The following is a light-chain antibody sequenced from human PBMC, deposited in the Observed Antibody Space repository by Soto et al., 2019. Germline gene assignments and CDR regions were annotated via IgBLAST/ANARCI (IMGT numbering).Light chain of an antibody. CDR3: QQFSSYPLT. V-gene: IGKV3D-15*01. CDR2: GAS. J-gene: IGKJ4*01. CDR1: QSVSTH. Sequence: EKVMTQSPATLSVSPGDRVTLSCRSSQSVSTHLAWYQQKPGRAPRLLIYGASTRATGIPDRFSGGGSGTDFTLTISRLEPEDFAVYYCQQFSSYPLTFGGGTKVDIK.